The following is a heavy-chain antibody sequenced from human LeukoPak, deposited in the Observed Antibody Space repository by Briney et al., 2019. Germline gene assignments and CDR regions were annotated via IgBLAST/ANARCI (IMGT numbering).Heavy chain of an antibody. Sequence: NPSETLSLTCAVSGYSISSGYYWDWIRQPPGKGLEWIGSIYHSGNTYYNTSLKSRVTISVDTSKNQFSLKLTSVTAADTAVYYCARFPRNNYELSQDYWGPGTLVTVSS. CDR1: GYSISSGYY. CDR2: IYHSGNT. V-gene: IGHV4-38-2*01. CDR3: ARFPRNNYELSQDY. D-gene: IGHD4-11*01. J-gene: IGHJ4*02.